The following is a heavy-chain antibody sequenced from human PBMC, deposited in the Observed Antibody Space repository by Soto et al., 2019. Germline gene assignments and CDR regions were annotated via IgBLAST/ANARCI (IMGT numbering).Heavy chain of an antibody. CDR1: GFTFSSYA. V-gene: IGHV3-23*01. Sequence: PGGSLRLSCAASGFTFSSYAMSWVRQAPGKGLEWVSVISGSGGSTYHADSVKGRFTISRDNSKNTLYLQMNSLRVEDTAVYYCSKRWSGYGMDARGQGYTVTLSS. CDR3: SKRWSGYGMDA. D-gene: IGHD3-3*01. CDR2: ISGSGGST. J-gene: IGHJ6*02.